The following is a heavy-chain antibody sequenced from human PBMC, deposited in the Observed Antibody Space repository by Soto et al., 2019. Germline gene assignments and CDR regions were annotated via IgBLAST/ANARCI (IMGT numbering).Heavy chain of an antibody. CDR2: IYNNXST. CDR3: ASSSARGWYYYYYGMDV. Sequence: PSETISLSGTVSGGSISSYYWSWIRQPAGKGLEWIGRIYNNXSTNYNPCLKSRVTMSVDRSKNQFSLKLSSVTAADTAVYYCASSSARGWYYYYYGMDVGGQGTTVTVS. CDR1: GGSISSYY. J-gene: IGHJ6*02. D-gene: IGHD6-6*01. V-gene: IGHV4-4*07.